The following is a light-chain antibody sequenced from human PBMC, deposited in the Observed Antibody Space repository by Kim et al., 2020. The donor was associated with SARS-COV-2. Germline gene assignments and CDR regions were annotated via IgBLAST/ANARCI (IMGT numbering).Light chain of an antibody. Sequence: SASLGDRVTITCRASQSISNYLNWYQQKPGKAPKLLIYAASSLQSGVPSRFSGSGSGTDFTLTFSSLQPEDFATYYCQQSYSTPYTFGQGTKLVI. J-gene: IGKJ2*01. CDR3: QQSYSTPYT. CDR1: QSISNY. CDR2: AAS. V-gene: IGKV1-39*01.